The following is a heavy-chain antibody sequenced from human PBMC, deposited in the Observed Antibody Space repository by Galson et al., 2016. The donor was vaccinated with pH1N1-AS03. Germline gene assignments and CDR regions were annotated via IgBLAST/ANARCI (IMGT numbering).Heavy chain of an antibody. CDR1: GASLISSDFY. J-gene: IGHJ4*02. V-gene: IGHV4-39*07. CDR2: VHHTGST. D-gene: IGHD4/OR15-4a*01. CDR3: VRDRKYGGYFDY. Sequence: ETLSLTCLVSGASLISSDFYWGWVRQSPGQAPEWIGSVHHTGSTYYSPPLKTRLTISVDTSNNQFSLRLTSVTAADTALYYCVRDRKYGGYFDYWGRGALVTVSS.